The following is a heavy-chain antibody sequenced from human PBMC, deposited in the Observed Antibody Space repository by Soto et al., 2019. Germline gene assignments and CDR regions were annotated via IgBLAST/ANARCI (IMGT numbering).Heavy chain of an antibody. CDR1: GYSFTSYW. Sequence: PGESLKISCKGSGYSFTSYWIGWVRQMPGKGLEWMGIIYPGDSDTRYSPSFQGQVTISADKSISTAYLQWSSLKASDTAMYYCARPYCSSTSCQGALDYWGQGTLVTVSS. D-gene: IGHD2-2*01. CDR2: IYPGDSDT. CDR3: ARPYCSSTSCQGALDY. V-gene: IGHV5-51*01. J-gene: IGHJ4*02.